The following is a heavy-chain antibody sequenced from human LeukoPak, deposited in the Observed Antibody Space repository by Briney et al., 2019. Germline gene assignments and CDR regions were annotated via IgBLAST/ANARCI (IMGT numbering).Heavy chain of an antibody. CDR1: GYKFISYG. D-gene: IGHD2-2*01. CDR3: ARGVPRRASFDI. Sequence: ASVKVSCKASGYKFISYGMNWVRQAPGQGLEWLGWINTNTGSPTYGQGITGRYVFSLDTSLSTAYLQISSLMPEDTATYYCARGVPRRASFDIWGQGTLLTVSS. J-gene: IGHJ4*02. CDR2: INTNTGSP. V-gene: IGHV7-4-1*02.